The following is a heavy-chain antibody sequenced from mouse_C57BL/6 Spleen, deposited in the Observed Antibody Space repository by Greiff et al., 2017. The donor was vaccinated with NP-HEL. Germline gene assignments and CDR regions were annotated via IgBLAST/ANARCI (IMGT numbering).Heavy chain of an antibody. CDR1: GYTFTSYW. CDR2: IYPGSGST. CDR3: ARGYYSNYGGYFDY. Sequence: VQLQQPGAELVKPGASVKMSCKASGYTFTSYWITWVKQRPGQGLEWIGDIYPGSGSTNYNEKFKSKATLTVDTSSSTAYMQLSSLTSEDSAVYYCARGYYSNYGGYFDYWGQGTTLTVSS. V-gene: IGHV1-55*01. J-gene: IGHJ2*01. D-gene: IGHD2-5*01.